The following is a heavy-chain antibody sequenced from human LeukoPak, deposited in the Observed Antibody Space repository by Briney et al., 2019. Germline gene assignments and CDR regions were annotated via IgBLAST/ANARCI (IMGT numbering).Heavy chain of an antibody. CDR3: ARKSEEGTPFDY. CDR2: IYYSGNT. V-gene: IGHV4-30-4*08. Sequence: PSETLSLTCAVYGGSFSGYYWSWIRQPPGKGLEWIGYIYYSGNTYYNPSLKRRVTISVDTSKNQFSLKLTPVTAADAAVYYCARKSEEGTPFDYWGQGTLVTVSS. D-gene: IGHD2-15*01. J-gene: IGHJ4*02. CDR1: GGSFSGYY.